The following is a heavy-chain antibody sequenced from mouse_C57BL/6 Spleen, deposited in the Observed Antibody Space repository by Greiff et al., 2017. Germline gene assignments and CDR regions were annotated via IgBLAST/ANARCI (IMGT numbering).Heavy chain of an antibody. CDR3: AIWHYGYDVDFDY. Sequence: QVQLQQPGAELVKPGASVKVSCKASGYTFTSYWMHWVKQRPGQGLELIGRIHPSDSDTNYNQKFKGKATLTVDKSSSTAYMQRSSLTSEDSAVYYCAIWHYGYDVDFDYWGQGTTLTVSS. J-gene: IGHJ2*01. CDR1: GYTFTSYW. V-gene: IGHV1-74*01. CDR2: IHPSDSDT. D-gene: IGHD2-2*01.